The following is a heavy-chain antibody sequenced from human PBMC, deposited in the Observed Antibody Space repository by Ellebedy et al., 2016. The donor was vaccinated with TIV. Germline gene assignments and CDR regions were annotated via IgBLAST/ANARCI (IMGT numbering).Heavy chain of an antibody. V-gene: IGHV3-64*01. CDR3: ARRSRPDSSDWYFPDY. J-gene: IGHJ4*02. CDR2: ISSHGGST. D-gene: IGHD6-19*01. CDR1: GFTFSTYA. Sequence: GGSLRLSCAASGFTFSTYAMHWVRQAPGKGLEYVSAISSHGGSTFYANSVQGRFSISRDNSKNTLYLQMDSLRGEDMAVYYCARRSRPDSSDWYFPDYWGQGTLVTVSS.